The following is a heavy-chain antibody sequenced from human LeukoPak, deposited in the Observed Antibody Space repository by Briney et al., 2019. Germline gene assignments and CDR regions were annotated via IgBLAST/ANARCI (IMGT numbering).Heavy chain of an antibody. V-gene: IGHV3-48*01. J-gene: IGHJ4*02. D-gene: IGHD2-2*01. CDR3: ARVAPFVVVPAALDH. Sequence: GGSLRLSCAAPGFTFSSYSMNWVRQAPGKGLEWVSYISSSSSTIYYADSVKGRFTISRDNAKNSLYLQMNSLRAEDTAVYYCARVAPFVVVPAALDHWGQGTLVTVSS. CDR2: ISSSSSTI. CDR1: GFTFSSYS.